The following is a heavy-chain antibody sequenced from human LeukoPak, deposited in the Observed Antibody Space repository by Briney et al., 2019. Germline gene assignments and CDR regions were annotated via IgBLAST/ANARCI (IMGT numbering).Heavy chain of an antibody. CDR1: GGSISSGSYY. J-gene: IGHJ3*02. Sequence: SETLSLTCTVSGGSISSGSYYWSWIRQPAGKGLEWIGRIYTSGSTNYNPSLKSRVTISVDTSKNQFSLKLSSVTAAGTAVYYCARALVKYDSSGYYTFFQVVDDGAFDIWGQGTMVTVSS. CDR3: ARALVKYDSSGYYTFFQVVDDGAFDI. D-gene: IGHD3-22*01. CDR2: IYTSGST. V-gene: IGHV4-61*02.